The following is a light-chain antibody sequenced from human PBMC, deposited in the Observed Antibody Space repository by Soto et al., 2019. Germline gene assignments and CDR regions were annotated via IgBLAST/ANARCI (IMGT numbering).Light chain of an antibody. Sequence: VLTKTPVSSPVTLGQPAAISWRSSQSLVYSNGNNYLSWLQQRPGQPPRLLIYQVSNRFPGVPDRFSGSGAGTDFTLKISRVEAEDVGVYSCIQLSHFPRTFRQGNKVEIK. J-gene: IGKJ1*01. CDR2: QVS. CDR1: QSLVYSNGNNY. V-gene: IGKV2-24*01. CDR3: IQLSHFPRT.